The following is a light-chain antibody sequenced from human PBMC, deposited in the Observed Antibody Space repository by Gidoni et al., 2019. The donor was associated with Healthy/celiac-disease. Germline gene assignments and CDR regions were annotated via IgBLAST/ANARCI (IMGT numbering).Light chain of an antibody. CDR3: SSYTSSSPFVV. Sequence: QSALTQPASVSGSPGQSITISCTGTSSDVGGYNYVSWYQQHPGKAPKLMMYDVSNRPSGVSNRFSGSKSGNTASLTISGLQAEDEADYYCSSYTSSSPFVVFGGGTKLTVL. V-gene: IGLV2-14*03. CDR2: DVS. CDR1: SSDVGGYNY. J-gene: IGLJ2*01.